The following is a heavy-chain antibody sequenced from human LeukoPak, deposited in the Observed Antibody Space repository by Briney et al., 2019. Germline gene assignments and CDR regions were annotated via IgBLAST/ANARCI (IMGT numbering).Heavy chain of an antibody. CDR3: VKDGGGYYSTTYDY. J-gene: IGHJ4*03. CDR1: GFTFSSYW. V-gene: IGHV3-74*01. CDR2: ISSDGRST. Sequence: PGGSLRLSCAASGFTFSSYWMHWVRQAPGKGLVWVSCISSDGRSTYYADSVQGRFTISRDNAKNTLYLQMNSLRVEDTAMYHCVKDGGGYYSTTYDYWGHGNLVTVSS. D-gene: IGHD3-3*01.